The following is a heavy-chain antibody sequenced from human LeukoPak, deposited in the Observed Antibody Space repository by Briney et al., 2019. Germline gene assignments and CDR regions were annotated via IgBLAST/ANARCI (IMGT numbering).Heavy chain of an antibody. CDR3: AKAEGWFDP. CDR2: ISYDGSNK. Sequence: PGRSLRLSCAASGFTFSSYAMHWVRQAPGKGLEWVAVISYDGSNKYYADSVKGRFTISRDNSKNTLYLQMNSLRAEDTAVYYCAKAEGWFDPWGQGTLVTVSS. CDR1: GFTFSSYA. V-gene: IGHV3-30-3*01. D-gene: IGHD1-14*01. J-gene: IGHJ5*02.